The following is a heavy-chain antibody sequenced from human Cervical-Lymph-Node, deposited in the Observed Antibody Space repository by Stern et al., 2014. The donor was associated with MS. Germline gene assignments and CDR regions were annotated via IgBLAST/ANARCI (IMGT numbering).Heavy chain of an antibody. D-gene: IGHD2/OR15-2a*01. J-gene: IGHJ3*02. CDR1: GGSISSSSYY. CDR2: IYYSGST. V-gene: IGHV4-39*01. CDR3: ALSGWGAFDI. Sequence: QLQLQESGPGLVKPSETLSLTCTVSGGSISSSSYYWGWIRQPPGKGLEWIGSIYYSGSTYYNPSLKSRVTMSVDPSKTHFPRNLMCVAAADTAVYYCALSGWGAFDIWGQGTMVTVSS.